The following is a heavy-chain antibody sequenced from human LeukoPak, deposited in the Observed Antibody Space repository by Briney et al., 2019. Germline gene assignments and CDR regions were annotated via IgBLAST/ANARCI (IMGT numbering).Heavy chain of an antibody. J-gene: IGHJ3*02. CDR3: ARGDYAFDI. CDR2: ITSNGGST. CDR1: GFTFSSYA. D-gene: IGHD2-21*01. Sequence: GGSLRLSCSASGFTFSSYAMNWVRQAPGKGLEYVSAITSNGGSTYYADSVKGRFTISRDNSKNTLYLQMSSLRAEDTAMYYCARGDYAFDIWGQGTMVTVSS. V-gene: IGHV3-64D*06.